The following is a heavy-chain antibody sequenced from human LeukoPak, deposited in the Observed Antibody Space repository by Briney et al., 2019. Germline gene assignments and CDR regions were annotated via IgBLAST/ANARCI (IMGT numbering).Heavy chain of an antibody. CDR3: ARGGPTGVDY. D-gene: IGHD3-10*01. CDR2: IYYSGST. J-gene: IGHJ4*02. Sequence: SETLSLTCTVSGGSISSGGYYWSWIRQHPGKGLEWIGYIYYSGSTYYNPSLKSRVTISVDKSKNQFSLKLSSVTAADTAVYYCARGGPTGVDYWGQGTLVTVSS. CDR1: GGSISSGGYY. V-gene: IGHV4-31*03.